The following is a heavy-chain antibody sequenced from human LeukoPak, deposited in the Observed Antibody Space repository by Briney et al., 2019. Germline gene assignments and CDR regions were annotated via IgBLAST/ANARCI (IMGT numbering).Heavy chain of an antibody. V-gene: IGHV1-24*01. D-gene: IGHD2-2*01. CDR3: ARSHNIVVVPAASYTNWFDP. Sequence: GASVKVSCKVSGYTLTELSMHWVRQAPGKGLEWMGGFDPEDGETIYAQKFQGRVTMTEDTSTDTAYMELSSLRSEDTAVYYCARSHNIVVVPAASYTNWFDPWGQGTLVTVSS. CDR1: GYTLTELS. CDR2: FDPEDGET. J-gene: IGHJ5*02.